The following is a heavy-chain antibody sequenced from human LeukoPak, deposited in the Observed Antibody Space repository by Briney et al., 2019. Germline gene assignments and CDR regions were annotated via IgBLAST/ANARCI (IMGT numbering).Heavy chain of an antibody. CDR2: IYYSGST. CDR3: ARRERGRLWSGENPMDV. CDR1: GGSVSSSSYY. V-gene: IGHV4-39*01. Sequence: PSETLSLTCTVSGGSVSSSSYYWGWIRQPPGKGLEWIGSIYYSGSTYYNPSLKSRVTISVDTSKNQFSLKLSSVTAADTAVYYCARRERGRLWSGENPMDVWGQGTTVTVSS. D-gene: IGHD3-10*01. J-gene: IGHJ6*02.